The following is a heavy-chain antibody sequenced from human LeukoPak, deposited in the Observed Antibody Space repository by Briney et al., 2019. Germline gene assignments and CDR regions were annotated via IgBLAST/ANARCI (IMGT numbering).Heavy chain of an antibody. J-gene: IGHJ4*02. CDR3: ARGIWSATRVDYYLDN. CDR2: INAGNGHT. Sequence: APVKVSFTASGYTFSVYAIHWVRQAPGQRLEWMGWINAGNGHTKYSQNFQGRVTITRDSSANIVYMELSSLTSEDTAVYYCARGIWSATRVDYYLDNWGQGTLVTVSS. V-gene: IGHV1-3*01. CDR1: GYTFSVYA. D-gene: IGHD5-24*01.